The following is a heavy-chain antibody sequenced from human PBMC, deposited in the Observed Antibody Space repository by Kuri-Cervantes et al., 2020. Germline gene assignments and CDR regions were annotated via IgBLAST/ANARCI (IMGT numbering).Heavy chain of an antibody. CDR1: GFTFSRYN. V-gene: IGHV3-48*01. J-gene: IGHJ4*02. D-gene: IGHD3-22*01. CDR2: ISLSSTTI. Sequence: GGSLRLSCATSGFTFSRYNMHWVRQAPGKGPEWVSYISLSSTTIYYADSVKGRFTISRDNAKNSLYLQMNSLRAEDTAVYYCARDDSSGSSFSNWGQGTLVTVSS. CDR3: ARDDSSGSSFSN.